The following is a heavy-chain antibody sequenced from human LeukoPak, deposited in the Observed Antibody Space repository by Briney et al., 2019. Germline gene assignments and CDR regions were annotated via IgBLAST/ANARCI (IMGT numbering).Heavy chain of an antibody. V-gene: IGHV1-18*01. D-gene: IGHD2-2*01. CDR2: ISAYNGNT. CDR3: ARDPRYCSSTSCPFDH. J-gene: IGHJ4*02. CDR1: GYTFTSYG. Sequence: GASVKVSCKASGYTFTSYGISWVRQAPGQGLEWMGWISAYNGNTNYTQTLQGTVTMTTDTSTSTAYMGLRRLRSDDTAVYYDARDPRYCSSTSCPFDHWGQGTLVTVPS.